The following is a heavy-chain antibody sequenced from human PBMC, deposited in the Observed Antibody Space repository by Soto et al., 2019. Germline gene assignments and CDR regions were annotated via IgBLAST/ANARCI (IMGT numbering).Heavy chain of an antibody. Sequence: SVKVSCKASGGTLSSYAISWVRQAPGQGLEWMGGIIPIFGTANYAQKFQGRVTITADESTSTAYMELSSLRSEDTAVYYCASYTVTTSQYYYYGMDVWGQGTTVTVSS. CDR1: GGTLSSYA. CDR2: IIPIFGTA. J-gene: IGHJ6*02. D-gene: IGHD4-17*01. V-gene: IGHV1-69*13. CDR3: ASYTVTTSQYYYYGMDV.